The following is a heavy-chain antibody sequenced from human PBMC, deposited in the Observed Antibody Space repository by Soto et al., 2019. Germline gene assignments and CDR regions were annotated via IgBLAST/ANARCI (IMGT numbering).Heavy chain of an antibody. D-gene: IGHD3-16*01. V-gene: IGHV1-18*01. CDR3: AMVDNYVTPTPQDV. Sequence: QVQLVQSGDEMKKPGASVRVSCKASGYIFVNYGIAWVRQAPGQGLEWMGWISPYTGDTHSASKVQGRLTMTTDTSTNTAYMDRGSLTSDDTAVYYCAMVDNYVTPTPQDVWGQGTTVTVSS. CDR2: ISPYTGDT. J-gene: IGHJ6*02. CDR1: GYIFVNYG.